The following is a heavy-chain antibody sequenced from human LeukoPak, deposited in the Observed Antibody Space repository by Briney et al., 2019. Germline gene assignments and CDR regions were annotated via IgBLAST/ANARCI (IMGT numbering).Heavy chain of an antibody. V-gene: IGHV4-59*01. CDR1: GGSISSYY. J-gene: IGHJ3*02. D-gene: IGHD3-10*01. CDR3: ASSVADVLLWFGDRGVAFDI. Sequence: SETLSLTCTVSGGSISSYYWSWIRQPPGKGLEWIGYIYYSGSTNYNPSLKSRVTISVDTSKNQFSLKLSSVTAADTAVYYCASSVADVLLWFGDRGVAFDIWGQGTMVTVSS. CDR2: IYYSGST.